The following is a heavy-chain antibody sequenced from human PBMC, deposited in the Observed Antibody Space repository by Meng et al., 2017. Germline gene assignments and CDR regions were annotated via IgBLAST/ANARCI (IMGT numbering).Heavy chain of an antibody. D-gene: IGHD4-17*01. J-gene: IGHJ2*01. CDR2: IYSGGST. V-gene: IGHV3-53*01. Sequence: SCAASGFTVSSNYMSWVRQAPGKGLEWVSVIYSGGSTYYADSVKGRFTISRDNSKNTLYLQMNSLRAEDTAVYYCARDTPRMTTVTTRYFDLWGRGTLVTVSS. CDR3: ARDTPRMTTVTTRYFDL. CDR1: GFTVSSNY.